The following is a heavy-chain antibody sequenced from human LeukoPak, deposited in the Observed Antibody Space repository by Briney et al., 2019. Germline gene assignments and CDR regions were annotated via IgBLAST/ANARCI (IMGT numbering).Heavy chain of an antibody. CDR3: AKQVGPSTTFDI. J-gene: IGHJ3*02. Sequence: GRSLRLSCAASGFTFSSYAMHWVRQAPGKGLEWVSALYSGGTTYYADPVKGRFTISSDTSKNTLCLQMNSLRAEDTALYYCAKQVGPSTTFDIWGLGTMVTVSS. CDR1: GFTFSSYA. CDR2: LYSGGTT. D-gene: IGHD1-14*01. V-gene: IGHV3-66*04.